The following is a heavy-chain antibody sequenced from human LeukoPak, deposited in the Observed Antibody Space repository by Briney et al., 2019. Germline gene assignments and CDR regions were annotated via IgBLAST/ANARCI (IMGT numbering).Heavy chain of an antibody. CDR2: ISYDGINK. J-gene: IGHJ4*02. CDR3: AKDRDILTGYLDY. Sequence: PGGSLRLSCAASGFTFSRYGMHWVRQAPGKGLEWVAVISYDGINKYYVDSVKGRFTISKDNSKNTLYLQMNSLRAEDTAVYYCAKDRDILTGYLDYWGQGTLVTVSS. D-gene: IGHD3-9*01. V-gene: IGHV3-30*18. CDR1: GFTFSRYG.